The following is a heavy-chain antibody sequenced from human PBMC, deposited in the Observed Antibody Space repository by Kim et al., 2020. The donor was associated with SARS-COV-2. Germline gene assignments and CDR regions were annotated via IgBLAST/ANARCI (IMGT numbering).Heavy chain of an antibody. Sequence: TNYNPSLKSRVTISVDTSWNQFSLKRSTVTAADTAVYYCARGWRSSGWPNWGQGTLVTVSS. CDR3: ARGWRSSGWPN. CDR2: T. J-gene: IGHJ4*02. D-gene: IGHD6-19*01. V-gene: IGHV4-34*01.